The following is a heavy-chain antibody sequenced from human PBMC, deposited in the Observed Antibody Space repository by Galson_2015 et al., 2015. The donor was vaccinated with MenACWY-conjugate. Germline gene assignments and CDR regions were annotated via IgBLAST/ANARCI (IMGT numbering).Heavy chain of an antibody. V-gene: IGHV3-23*01. CDR1: GFTFRQYA. D-gene: IGHD6-19*01. J-gene: IGHJ6*03. Sequence: SLRLSCAVSGFTFRQYAMSWVRQTPGTGLEWVAIISESGAATQYIDSVKGRFTISRDNSKNTLYLQMSRLRAEDTALYYCAKAVYMDVWGTGTTVAVSS. CDR2: ISESGAAT. CDR3: AKAVYMDV.